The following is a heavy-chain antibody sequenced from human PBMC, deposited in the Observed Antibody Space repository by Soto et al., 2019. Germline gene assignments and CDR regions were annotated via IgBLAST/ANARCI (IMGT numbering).Heavy chain of an antibody. CDR1: GGSFSGYY. CDR3: AGGKPAFYYYYYYMDV. CDR2: INHSGST. J-gene: IGHJ6*03. D-gene: IGHD2-2*01. V-gene: IGHV4-34*01. Sequence: SETLSLTCAVYGGSFSGYYWSWIRQPPGKGLEWIGEINHSGSTNYNPSLKSRVTISVDTSKNQFSLKLSSVTAADTAWYYGAGGKPAFYYYYYYMDVWAKGPRSPSP.